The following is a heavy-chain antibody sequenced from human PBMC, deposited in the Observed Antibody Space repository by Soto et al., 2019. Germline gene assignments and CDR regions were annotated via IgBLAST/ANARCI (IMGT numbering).Heavy chain of an antibody. D-gene: IGHD2-21*02. J-gene: IGHJ3*02. Sequence: QVQLVESGGGVVQPGRSLRLSCAASGFTFSSYAMHWVRQAPGKGLEWVAVISYDGSNKYYADSVKGRFTISRDNSKNTLDLHMNSLRAEDTAVYYCARGQGGGDSPDAFDIWGQGTMVTVSS. CDR1: GFTFSSYA. CDR2: ISYDGSNK. V-gene: IGHV3-30-3*01. CDR3: ARGQGGGDSPDAFDI.